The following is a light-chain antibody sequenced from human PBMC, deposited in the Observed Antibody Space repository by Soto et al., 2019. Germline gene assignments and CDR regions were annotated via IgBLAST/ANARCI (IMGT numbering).Light chain of an antibody. CDR1: SSDVGGYNY. Sequence: QSALTQSASVSGSPGQSITISCTGTSSDVGGYNYVSWYQQHPGKAPKLIIYDVSNRPSGVSTRFSGSKSGNTASLTISGLQAEDEADYSCSSYTSTNSGEFGGGTKVTVL. J-gene: IGLJ3*02. CDR3: SSYTSTNSGE. V-gene: IGLV2-14*01. CDR2: DVS.